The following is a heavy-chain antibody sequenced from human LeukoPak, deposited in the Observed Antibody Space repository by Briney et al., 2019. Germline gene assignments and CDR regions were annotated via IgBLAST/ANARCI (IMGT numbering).Heavy chain of an antibody. CDR2: ISGSGGST. Sequence: PSETLSLTCAVYGGSFSGYYWSWVRQAPGKGLEWVSAISGSGGSTYYADSVKGRFTISRDNSKNTLYLQMNSLRAEDTAVYYCAKDYGGNSGWSDPWGQGTLVTVSS. D-gene: IGHD4-23*01. V-gene: IGHV3-23*01. CDR3: AKDYGGNSGWSDP. J-gene: IGHJ5*02. CDR1: GGSFSGYY.